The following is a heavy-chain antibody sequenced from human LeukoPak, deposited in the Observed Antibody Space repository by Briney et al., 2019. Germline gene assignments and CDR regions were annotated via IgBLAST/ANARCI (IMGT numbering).Heavy chain of an antibody. CDR1: GGSISSSSYY. CDR3: ARTSYSGSYLADA. Sequence: PSETLSLTCTVSGGSISSSSYYWGWIRQPPGKGLEWIGSIYYSGSTYYNPSLKSRVTISVDTSKNQFSLKLSSVTAADTAVYYCARTSYSGSYLADAWGKGTTVTVSS. CDR2: IYYSGST. J-gene: IGHJ6*04. D-gene: IGHD1-26*01. V-gene: IGHV4-39*07.